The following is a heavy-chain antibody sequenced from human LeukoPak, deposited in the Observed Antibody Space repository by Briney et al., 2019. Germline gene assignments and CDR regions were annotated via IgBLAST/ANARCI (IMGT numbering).Heavy chain of an antibody. J-gene: IGHJ4*02. CDR1: GYSFTSYW. Sequence: GESLKISCKGSGYSFTSYWIGWVRQLPGKGLEWMGIIYPADSETRYSPSFQGQVTISADKSINTAYLQWSSLKASDTAMYYCARQKYVGRLTEYWGQGTLVTASS. V-gene: IGHV5-51*01. CDR3: ARQKYVGRLTEY. CDR2: IYPADSET. D-gene: IGHD2-15*01.